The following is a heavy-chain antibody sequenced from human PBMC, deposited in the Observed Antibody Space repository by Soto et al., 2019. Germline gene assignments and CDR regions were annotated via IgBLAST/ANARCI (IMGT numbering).Heavy chain of an antibody. CDR2: FDPEDGET. V-gene: IGHV1-24*01. CDR1: GYTLTELS. D-gene: IGHD3-16*02. Sequence: ASVKVSCKVSGYTLTELSMHWVRQAPGKGLEWMGGFDPEDGETIYAQKFQGRVTMTEDTSTDTAYMELSSRRSEDTAVDYCATGRHYDYVWGSYRPTSPGMYFDYWGQGTLVTVSS. J-gene: IGHJ4*02. CDR3: ATGRHYDYVWGSYRPTSPGMYFDY.